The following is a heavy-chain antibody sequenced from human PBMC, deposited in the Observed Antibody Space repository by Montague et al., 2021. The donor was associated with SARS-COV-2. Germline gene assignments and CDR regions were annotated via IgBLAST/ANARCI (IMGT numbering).Heavy chain of an antibody. CDR2: IDPSDSYT. CDR1: GYIFISHW. V-gene: IGHV5-10-1*01. J-gene: IGHJ4*02. CDR3: ARRGRPYSGYTTGYFDY. Sequence: QSGAEVKKPGESLRISCKVSGYIFISHWITWVRQMPGKGLEWMGRIDPSDSYTNYSPSFQGHVSIPVDKSISTAYLQWSSLKASDTAMYYCARRGRPYSGYTTGYFDYWGQGTLVTVSS. D-gene: IGHD5-12*01.